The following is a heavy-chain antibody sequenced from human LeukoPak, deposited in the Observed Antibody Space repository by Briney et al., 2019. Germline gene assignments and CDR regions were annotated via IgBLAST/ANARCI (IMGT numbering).Heavy chain of an antibody. J-gene: IGHJ4*02. D-gene: IGHD4-17*01. CDR1: GYTFTSYY. Sequence: ASVKVSCKASGYTFTSYYMHWVRQAPGQGLEWMGIINPSGGSTSYAQKFQGRVTMTRDTSTSTVYMELSSLRSEDTAVYYCAALSSPRYHGDYEGFDYWGQGTLVTVSS. CDR3: AALSSPRYHGDYEGFDY. CDR2: INPSGGST. V-gene: IGHV1-46*01.